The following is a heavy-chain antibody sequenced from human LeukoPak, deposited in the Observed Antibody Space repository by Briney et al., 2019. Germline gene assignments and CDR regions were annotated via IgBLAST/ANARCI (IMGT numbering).Heavy chain of an antibody. D-gene: IGHD3-22*01. CDR2: VSGSGGRT. CDR1: GFTFSSYA. CDR3: ARDTSYDSSGYYYGNWFDP. J-gene: IGHJ5*02. Sequence: GGSLRLSCAASGFTFSSYAMMWLRQAPGKGLEWVSAVSGSGGRTFYADSVKGRFTISRDNSKNTLYLQMNSLRAEDTAVYYCARDTSYDSSGYYYGNWFDPWGQGTLVTVSS. V-gene: IGHV3-23*01.